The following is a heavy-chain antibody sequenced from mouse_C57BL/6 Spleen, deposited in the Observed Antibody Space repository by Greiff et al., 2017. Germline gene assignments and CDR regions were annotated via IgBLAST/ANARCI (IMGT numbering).Heavy chain of an antibody. V-gene: IGHV1-18*01. CDR2: INPNNGGT. D-gene: IGHD1-1*01. CDR1: GYTFTDYN. CDR3: ARPEYYGSHYFDY. J-gene: IGHJ2*01. Sequence: VQLQQSGPELVKPGASVKIPCKASGYTFTDYNMDWVKQSHGKSLEWIGDINPNNGGTIYNQKFKGKAPLPVDKSSSTAYMELRSLTSEDTAVYYCARPEYYGSHYFDYWGQGTTLTVSS.